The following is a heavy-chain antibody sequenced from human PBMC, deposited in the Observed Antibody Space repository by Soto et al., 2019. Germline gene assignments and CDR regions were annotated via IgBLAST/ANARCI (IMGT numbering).Heavy chain of an antibody. CDR1: GITFNRSA. V-gene: IGHV1-58*02. Sequence: QMQLVQSGPEVKKPGTSVKVSCKASGITFNRSAIQWVRQARGQRLEWVGWIVVGSNNRDYAQKLQERVTITSDMSTSTVSMELSSLRSEDTAVYYCAAVQESPYSMGIWGQGTTVTVSS. CDR2: IVVGSNNR. D-gene: IGHD2-21*01. CDR3: AAVQESPYSMGI. J-gene: IGHJ6*02.